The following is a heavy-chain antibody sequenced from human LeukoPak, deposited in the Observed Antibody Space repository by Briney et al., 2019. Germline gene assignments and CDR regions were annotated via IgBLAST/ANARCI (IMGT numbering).Heavy chain of an antibody. Sequence: GGSLRLSCAASGFTFSSYAMSWVRQAPGKGLEWVSAIAYSAGCTYYADSVKGRFIISRDNSKNTLYLQMSSLRAEDTAVYYCAKLGLRFPFNAFDIWGQGTMVTVSS. D-gene: IGHD3-16*01. V-gene: IGHV3-23*01. CDR2: IAYSAGCT. J-gene: IGHJ3*02. CDR3: AKLGLRFPFNAFDI. CDR1: GFTFSSYA.